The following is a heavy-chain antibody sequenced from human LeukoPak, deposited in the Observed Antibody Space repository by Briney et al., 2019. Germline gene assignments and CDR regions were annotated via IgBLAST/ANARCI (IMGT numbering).Heavy chain of an antibody. Sequence: ASVKVSCKASGYTFTSYDINWVRQATGQGLEWMGWMNPNSGNTGYAQKLQGRVTMTRNTSISTAYMELSSLRSEDTAVYYCARGGLAPSGYDLDYWGQGTLVTVSS. CDR2: MNPNSGNT. D-gene: IGHD5-12*01. CDR3: ARGGLAPSGYDLDY. V-gene: IGHV1-8*01. CDR1: GYTFTSYD. J-gene: IGHJ4*02.